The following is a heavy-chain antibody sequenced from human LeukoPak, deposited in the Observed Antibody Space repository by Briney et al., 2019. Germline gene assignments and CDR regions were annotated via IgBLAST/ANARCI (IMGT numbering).Heavy chain of an antibody. V-gene: IGHV4-59*08. Sequence: SETLSLTCTVSGGSISSYYWSWIRQPPGKGLEWIGYIYYSGSTNYNPSLKSRVTISVDTSKNQFSLKLSSVTAADTAVYYCARGAWIAAARYYFDYWGQGTLVTVSS. D-gene: IGHD6-13*01. CDR3: ARGAWIAAARYYFDY. CDR1: GGSISSYY. CDR2: IYYSGST. J-gene: IGHJ4*02.